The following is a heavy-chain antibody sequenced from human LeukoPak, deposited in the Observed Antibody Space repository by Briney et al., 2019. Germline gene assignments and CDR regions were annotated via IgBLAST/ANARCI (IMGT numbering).Heavy chain of an antibody. CDR2: IRLGGGLT. CDR3: ARKITMVRGPLIKGYFDL. CDR1: GFTFMNYV. V-gene: IGHV3-23*01. D-gene: IGHD3-10*01. J-gene: IGHJ2*01. Sequence: LSGGSLRLSCSGSGFTFMNYVMAWVRQAPGKGLEWVSSIRLGGGLTHSADPVKGRFIISRDMNTLFLRMNNLRPEDTAMYYCARKITMVRGPLIKGYFDLWGRGTLVSVSS.